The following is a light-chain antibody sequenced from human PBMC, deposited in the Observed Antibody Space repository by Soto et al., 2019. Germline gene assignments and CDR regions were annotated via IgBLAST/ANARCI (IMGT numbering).Light chain of an antibody. CDR1: SSDIGGYNY. Sequence: QSVLTQPASVSGSPGQSITISCTGTSSDIGGYNYVSWYQQHPGKVPKLMIYDVTNRPSGVSNRFSGSKSDNTASLTISGLQAEDEGDYYCSSYTSSSTYVFGTGTKLTVL. CDR2: DVT. J-gene: IGLJ1*01. CDR3: SSYTSSSTYV. V-gene: IGLV2-14*01.